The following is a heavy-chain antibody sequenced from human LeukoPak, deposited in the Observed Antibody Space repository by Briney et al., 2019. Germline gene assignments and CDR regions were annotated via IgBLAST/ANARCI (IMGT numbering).Heavy chain of an antibody. CDR2: IYPGDSDT. J-gene: IGHJ4*02. CDR1: GYSFTSYW. V-gene: IGHV5-51*01. Sequence: GESLKISCKGSGYSFTSYWIGWVRQMPGKGLEWMGIIYPGDSDTRYSPSFQGQVTISADKSISTAYLQWSSLKASDTAMYYCARQLYGGNSGAYFDYWGQGTLVTVSS. CDR3: ARQLYGGNSGAYFDY. D-gene: IGHD4-23*01.